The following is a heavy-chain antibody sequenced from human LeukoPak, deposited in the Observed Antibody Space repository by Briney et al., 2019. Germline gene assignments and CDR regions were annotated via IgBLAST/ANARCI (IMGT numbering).Heavy chain of an antibody. J-gene: IGHJ4*02. CDR1: GFTFSTYV. Sequence: GGSLRLSCAASGFTFSTYVMNWVRQAPGKGLEWVSTISDSGGSTYYADSVKGRFTISRDNSKSTLYLQMNSLRAEDTAVYYCATADSGSYYSGFDYWGQGTLVTVSS. V-gene: IGHV3-23*01. D-gene: IGHD1-26*01. CDR3: ATADSGSYYSGFDY. CDR2: ISDSGGST.